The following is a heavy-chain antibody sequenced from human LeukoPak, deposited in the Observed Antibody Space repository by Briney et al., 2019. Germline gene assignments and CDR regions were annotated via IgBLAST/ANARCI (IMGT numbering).Heavy chain of an antibody. CDR1: GGSISSGDYY. J-gene: IGHJ4*02. Sequence: SQTLSLTCTVSGGSISSGDYYWSWIRQPPGKGLEWIGDIYYSGSNYYNPSLKSRATNSEDTSKTQFSLKLSSVTAADTAVYYCASGIPLGPADYCGRGTLVTVSS. CDR2: IYYSGSN. D-gene: IGHD2-21*01. V-gene: IGHV4-30-4*01. CDR3: ASGIPLGPADY.